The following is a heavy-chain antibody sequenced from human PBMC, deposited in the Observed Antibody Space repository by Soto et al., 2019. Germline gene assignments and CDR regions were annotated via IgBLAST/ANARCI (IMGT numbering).Heavy chain of an antibody. J-gene: IGHJ4*02. CDR2: IYYSGST. CDR1: GGSISSYC. Sequence: SETLSLTCTVSGGSISSYCWSWIRQPPGKGLEWIGYIYYSGSTNYNPSLKSRVTISVDTSKNQFSLKLGSVTAADTAVYYCARTYYYGSGSLYYFDYWGQGTLVTVSS. V-gene: IGHV4-59*01. CDR3: ARTYYYGSGSLYYFDY. D-gene: IGHD3-10*01.